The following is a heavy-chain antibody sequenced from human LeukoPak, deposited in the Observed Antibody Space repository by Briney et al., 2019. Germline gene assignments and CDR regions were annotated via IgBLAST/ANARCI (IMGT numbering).Heavy chain of an antibody. CDR2: INEPGTEQ. CDR3: ARDSPDSSGWYLAFDI. CDR1: GFTFTSSW. J-gene: IGHJ3*02. V-gene: IGHV3-7*01. D-gene: IGHD6-19*01. Sequence: GGSLRLSCAASGFTFTSSWMSWVRQAPGKGLEWVANINEPGTEQFYVDSVKGRFTLSRDNAKNSLYLQMNSLRAEDTAVYYCARDSPDSSGWYLAFDIWGQGTMVTVSS.